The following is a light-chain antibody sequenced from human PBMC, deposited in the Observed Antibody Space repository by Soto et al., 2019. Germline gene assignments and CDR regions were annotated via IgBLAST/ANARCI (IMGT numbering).Light chain of an antibody. V-gene: IGLV1-47*02. J-gene: IGLJ1*01. CDR2: SNN. Sequence: QSVLTQPPSASGTPGQRVTISCSGSSSNIGSNYVYWYQQLPGTAPKLLIYSNNQRPSGVPDRFSGSKSGTSASLAISGLRSEDEADYYCAAWDDSRRIVFGTGTQLTVL. CDR3: AAWDDSRRIV. CDR1: SSNIGSNY.